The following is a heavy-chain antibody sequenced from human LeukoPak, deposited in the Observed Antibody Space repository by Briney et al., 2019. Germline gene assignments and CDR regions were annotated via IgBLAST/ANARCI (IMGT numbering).Heavy chain of an antibody. CDR2: ISYDGSNK. CDR3: ARDGVVATIKDYYYYGMDV. J-gene: IGHJ6*02. D-gene: IGHD5-12*01. V-gene: IGHV3-30-3*01. Sequence: GGSLRLSCAASGFTFSSYAMHWVRQAPGKGLEGVAVISYDGSNKYYADSVKGRFTISRDNSKNTLYLQMNSLRAEDTAVYYCARDGVVATIKDYYYYGMDVWGQGTTVTVSS. CDR1: GFTFSSYA.